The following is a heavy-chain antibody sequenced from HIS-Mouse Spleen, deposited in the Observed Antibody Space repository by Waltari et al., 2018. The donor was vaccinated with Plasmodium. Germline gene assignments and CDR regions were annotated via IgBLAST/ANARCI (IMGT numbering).Heavy chain of an antibody. D-gene: IGHD6-13*01. V-gene: IGHV3-30*18. CDR1: GFTFSSYG. CDR3: AKDRRSSSWYVDY. Sequence: AASGFTFSSYGMHWVRQAPGKGLEWVAVISYDGSNKYYADSVKGRFTISRDKSKNTLYLQMNSLRAEDTAVYYCAKDRRSSSWYVDYWGQGTLVTVSS. J-gene: IGHJ4*02. CDR2: ISYDGSNK.